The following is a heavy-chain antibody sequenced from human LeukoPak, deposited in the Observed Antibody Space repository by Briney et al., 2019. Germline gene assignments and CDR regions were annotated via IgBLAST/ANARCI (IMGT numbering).Heavy chain of an antibody. J-gene: IGHJ5*02. CDR3: ARHASWFNP. CDR1: GDSLSSNTFY. V-gene: IGHV4-39*01. CDR2: IYYSGNP. Sequence: SETLSLTCSVSGDSLSSNTFYWGWIRQPPGKGLEWIGSIYYSGNPYYNPSLKSRVTVSIDMSKNQFSLNLSSVTAADTAVYYCARHASWFNPWGQGTLVTVSS.